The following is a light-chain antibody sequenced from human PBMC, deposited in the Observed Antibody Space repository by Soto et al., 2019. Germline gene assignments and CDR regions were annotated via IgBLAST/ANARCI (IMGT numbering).Light chain of an antibody. V-gene: IGKV3-20*01. CDR2: GTS. CDR3: QQDASAPLLT. J-gene: IGKJ4*01. CDR1: QTIGSTY. Sequence: IVLTQSPGTLSLSRGETATLSCRASQTIGSTYLAWYQHKPGQAPRLLIFGTSSSATGIPDRFSGSGSGTDFTLTISSLEPEDFAVYYCQQDASAPLLTFGGGTGVEIK.